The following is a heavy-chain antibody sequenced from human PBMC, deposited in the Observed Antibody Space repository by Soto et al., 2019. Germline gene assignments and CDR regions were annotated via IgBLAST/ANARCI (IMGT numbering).Heavy chain of an antibody. D-gene: IGHD2-8*01. V-gene: IGHV4-30-4*01. CDR1: GDSISSDNYF. CDR3: AREVNVVALSDAFDI. CDR2: TSNRVTP. J-gene: IGHJ3*02. Sequence: QVQLQESGPGLVKPSQTLSLICTVSGDSISSDNYFWSWNRQPPGQGLEWSGYTSNRVTPYYNPTLKTRVTISLDTTKNRFSLAMYSVTASDTAVYYCAREVNVVALSDAFDIWGQGTMVTVSS.